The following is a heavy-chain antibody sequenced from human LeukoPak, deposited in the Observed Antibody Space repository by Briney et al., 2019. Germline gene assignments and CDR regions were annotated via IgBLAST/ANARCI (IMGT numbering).Heavy chain of an antibody. J-gene: IGHJ3*02. Sequence: SGPTLVNPTQTLTLTCTFSGFSLGTSGVGVGWIRQPPGKALEWLALIYWDDDKRYSPSLKSRLTITKDTSKNQVVLTMTNMDPVDTATYYCAHNLRHGAAAGDAFDIWGQGTMVTVSS. CDR2: IYWDDDK. D-gene: IGHD6-13*01. CDR3: AHNLRHGAAAGDAFDI. V-gene: IGHV2-5*02. CDR1: GFSLGTSGVG.